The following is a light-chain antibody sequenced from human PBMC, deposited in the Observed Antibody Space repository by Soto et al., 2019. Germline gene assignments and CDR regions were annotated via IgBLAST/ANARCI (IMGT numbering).Light chain of an antibody. V-gene: IGLV2-14*01. CDR1: SSDGDY. Sequence: QSVLTQPASVSGSPGQSITISCTGTSSDGDYVSWYQQHPGKAPKLIIYEVTNRRSGVSNRFSGSKSDYTASLTISGLQAEDEADYYCSSYTAASTLDVVFGGGTKLTVL. CDR3: SSYTAASTLDVV. CDR2: EVT. J-gene: IGLJ2*01.